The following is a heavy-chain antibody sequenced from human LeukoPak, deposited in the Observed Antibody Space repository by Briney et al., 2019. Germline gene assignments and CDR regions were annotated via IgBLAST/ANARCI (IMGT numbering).Heavy chain of an antibody. CDR3: ARDPHGGIRYCSGGSCQSYYYYGMDV. D-gene: IGHD2-15*01. CDR2: IIPVLGIA. J-gene: IGHJ6*02. Sequence: ASVKVSCKASGGTFSSYTISWVRQAPGQGLEWMGRIIPVLGIANYAQKFQGRVTITADKSTSTAYMELSSLRSEDTAVYYCARDPHGGIRYCSGGSCQSYYYYGMDVWGQGTTVTVPS. CDR1: GGTFSSYT. V-gene: IGHV1-69*04.